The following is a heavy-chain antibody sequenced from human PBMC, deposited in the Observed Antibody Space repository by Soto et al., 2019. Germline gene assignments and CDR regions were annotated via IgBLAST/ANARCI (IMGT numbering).Heavy chain of an antibody. CDR2: IYHSGST. J-gene: IGHJ4*02. V-gene: IGHV4-59*01. CDR1: GGSISSYY. Sequence: SETLSLTCTVSGGSISSYYWSWIRQPPGKGLEWIGYIYHSGSTNYNPSLKSRVTISVDTSKNQFSLKLSSVTAADTAVYYCASIQAVAGIYYWGQGTLVTVSS. CDR3: ASIQAVAGIYY. D-gene: IGHD6-19*01.